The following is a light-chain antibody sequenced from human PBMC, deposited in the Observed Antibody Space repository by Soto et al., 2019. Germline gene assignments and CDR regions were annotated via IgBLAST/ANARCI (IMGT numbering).Light chain of an antibody. Sequence: QSALTQPPSVSGAPGQRVTISCTGSRSNIGAGYDVHWYQQLPGTAPKLLIYGNSNRPSGVPDRFSGSKSGTSASLAITGLQAEDEADYYCQSYDSSLSGLVFGGGTKLTVL. CDR2: GNS. CDR1: RSNIGAGYD. J-gene: IGLJ2*01. CDR3: QSYDSSLSGLV. V-gene: IGLV1-40*01.